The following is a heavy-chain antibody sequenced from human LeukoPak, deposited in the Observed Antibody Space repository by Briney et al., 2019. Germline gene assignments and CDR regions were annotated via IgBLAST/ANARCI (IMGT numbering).Heavy chain of an antibody. J-gene: IGHJ4*02. CDR3: ARSPGLVGANYFDY. Sequence: GGSLRLSCAASGFTFDDYAMHWVRQAPGKGLEWVSGISWNSGSIGYADSVKGRFTISRDNSKNTLYLQMNSLRAEDTAVYYCARSPGLVGANYFDYWGQGTLVTVSS. CDR2: ISWNSGSI. D-gene: IGHD1-26*01. CDR1: GFTFDDYA. V-gene: IGHV3-9*01.